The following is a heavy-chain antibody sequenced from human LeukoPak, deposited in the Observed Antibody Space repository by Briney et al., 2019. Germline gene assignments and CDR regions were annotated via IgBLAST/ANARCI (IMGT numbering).Heavy chain of an antibody. V-gene: IGHV4-59*12. D-gene: IGHD6-13*01. CDR1: GGSISSYY. Sequence: SETLSLTCTVSGGSISSYYWSWIRQPPGKGLEWIGYIYYSGSTNYNPSLKSRVTISVDTSKNQFSLKLSSVTAADTAVYYCARVGYPSRFDYWGQGTLVTVSS. CDR3: ARVGYPSRFDY. J-gene: IGHJ4*02. CDR2: IYYSGST.